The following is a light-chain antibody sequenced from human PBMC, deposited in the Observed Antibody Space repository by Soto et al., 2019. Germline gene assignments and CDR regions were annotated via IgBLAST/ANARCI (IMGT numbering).Light chain of an antibody. V-gene: IGLV2-8*01. Sequence: QSVLTQPASVSGSPGQSITISCTGTSSDVGGYNYVSWYQQHPGKAPKLMIYEVSNRPSGVPDRFSGSKSGNTASLTVSGLQTEDEADYYCSSYAGTAYVFGTGTKVTVL. CDR1: SSDVGGYNY. CDR2: EVS. CDR3: SSYAGTAYV. J-gene: IGLJ1*01.